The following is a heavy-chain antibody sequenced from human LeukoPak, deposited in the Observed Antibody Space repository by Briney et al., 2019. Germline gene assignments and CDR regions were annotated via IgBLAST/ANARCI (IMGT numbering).Heavy chain of an antibody. CDR3: VRLQPNTGEWAFDI. V-gene: IGHV4-59*01. J-gene: IGHJ3*02. D-gene: IGHD1-1*01. CDR2: ISNSGST. Sequence: SETLSLTCTVSGGSISSYYWSWIRQPPGEGLEWIGYISNSGSTNYNPSLKSRVTISVDTSRNQLSLKLSSVTAADTAVYHCVRLQPNTGEWAFDIWGQGTMVSVSS. CDR1: GGSISSYY.